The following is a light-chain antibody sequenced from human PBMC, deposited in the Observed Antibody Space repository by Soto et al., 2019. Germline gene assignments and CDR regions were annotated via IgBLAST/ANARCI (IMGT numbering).Light chain of an antibody. CDR3: QSYDSSLSGAV. V-gene: IGLV1-40*01. J-gene: IGLJ7*01. Sequence: QSVLTQPPSVSGAPGQRVTISCTGRSSNIGAGYDVHWYQQLPGTAPKLLIYGNSNRPSGVPVRFSGSKSGTSASLAITGLQAEDEADYYYQSYDSSLSGAVFGGGTQLTVL. CDR2: GNS. CDR1: SSNIGAGYD.